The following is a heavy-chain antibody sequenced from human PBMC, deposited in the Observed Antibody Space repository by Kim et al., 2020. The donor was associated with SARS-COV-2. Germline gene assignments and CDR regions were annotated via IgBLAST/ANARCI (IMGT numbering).Heavy chain of an antibody. Sequence: SETLSLTCTVSGGSVSSYYWTWIRQPPGKGLEWIGYIYHSGDTKFNPSLKSRVSISVDTSKNQFSLKLSSVTAADSAVYYCARVIGPLALRAYMDVWGKG. CDR2: IYHSGDT. V-gene: IGHV4-59*08. J-gene: IGHJ6*03. D-gene: IGHD2-15*01. CDR1: GGSVSSYY. CDR3: ARVIGPLALRAYMDV.